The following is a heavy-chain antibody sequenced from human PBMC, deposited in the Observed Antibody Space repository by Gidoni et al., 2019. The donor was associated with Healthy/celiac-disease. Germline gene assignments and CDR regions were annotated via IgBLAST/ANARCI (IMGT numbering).Heavy chain of an antibody. J-gene: IGHJ6*02. CDR2: ISAYNGNA. V-gene: IGHV1-18*04. Sequence: QVQLVQSGALVKKPGASVKSSCKASGYTFTSSGITWVRQAPGHGHEWMGWISAYNGNAKYAQKLQGRVNMTTDTSTSTGYMELRSLRSDDTAVYYCARAVYMVRGVSYDYYYGMDVWGQGTTVTVSS. CDR1: GYTFTSSG. CDR3: ARAVYMVRGVSYDYYYGMDV. D-gene: IGHD3-10*01.